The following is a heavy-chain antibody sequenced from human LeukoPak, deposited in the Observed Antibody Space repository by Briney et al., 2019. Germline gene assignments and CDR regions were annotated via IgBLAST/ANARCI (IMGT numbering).Heavy chain of an antibody. CDR1: GGSISSYY. J-gene: IGHJ4*02. Sequence: PSETLSPTCTVSGGSISSYYWSWIRQPPGKGLEWMGYIYYSGSTNYNPSLKRRGTISVDKSKNQFSLKLSSVTAADTAVYYCARDSDILTGYSLGYFDYWGQGTLVTVSS. CDR2: IYYSGST. D-gene: IGHD3-9*01. CDR3: ARDSDILTGYSLGYFDY. V-gene: IGHV4-59*01.